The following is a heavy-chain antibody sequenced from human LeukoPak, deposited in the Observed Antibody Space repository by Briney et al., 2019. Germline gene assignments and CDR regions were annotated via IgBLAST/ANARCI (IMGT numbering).Heavy chain of an antibody. Sequence: GGSLRLSCAASGFTFSSYGMSWVRQAPGKGLEWVSAISTSGGSTYYADSVKGRFTISRDNSKNTLSLQMNSLRAEDTAVYYCARDYGDYENFDYWGQGTLVTVSS. J-gene: IGHJ4*02. CDR2: ISTSGGST. V-gene: IGHV3-23*01. D-gene: IGHD4-17*01. CDR1: GFTFSSYG. CDR3: ARDYGDYENFDY.